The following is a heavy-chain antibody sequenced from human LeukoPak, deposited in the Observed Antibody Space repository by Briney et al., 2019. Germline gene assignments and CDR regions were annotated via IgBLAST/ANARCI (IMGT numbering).Heavy chain of an antibody. V-gene: IGHV3-21*01. CDR3: ARLMSIAARTFDY. Sequence: GGSLRLSCAASGFTFSSYSMKWVRQAPGKGLEWVSSISSSSSYIYYADSVKGRFTISRDNAKNSLYLQMNSLRAEDTAVYYCARLMSIAARTFDYWGQGTLVTVSS. J-gene: IGHJ4*02. D-gene: IGHD6-6*01. CDR1: GFTFSSYS. CDR2: ISSSSSYI.